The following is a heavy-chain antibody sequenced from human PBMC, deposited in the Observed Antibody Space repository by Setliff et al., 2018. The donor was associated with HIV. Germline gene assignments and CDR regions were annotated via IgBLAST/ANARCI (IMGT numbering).Heavy chain of an antibody. D-gene: IGHD3-10*01. V-gene: IGHV4-34*01. Sequence: PSETLSLTCVVYGGSFGGYYWSWIRQPPGKGLEWIGEINHHKHTNYNPSLKSRVTMSVDTPKSQFSLKLSSLTAADTAVYYCARDGPLEGSYRYYYYYMDVWGKGTTVTVSS. CDR2: INHHKHT. CDR3: ARDGPLEGSYRYYYYYMDV. CDR1: GGSFGGYY. J-gene: IGHJ6*03.